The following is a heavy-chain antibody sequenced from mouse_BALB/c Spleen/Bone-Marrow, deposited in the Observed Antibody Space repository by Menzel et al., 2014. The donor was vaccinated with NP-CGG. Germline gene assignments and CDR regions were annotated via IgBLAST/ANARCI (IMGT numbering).Heavy chain of an antibody. V-gene: IGHV1-7*01. CDR3: ARYDGYDAY. Sequence: QVQLQQSGAELAKPGASVKMSCKASGHTFTSYWMHWVKQRPGQGLEWIGYINPSTGYTEYNQKFKDKATLTADKSSSTAYMQLSSLTSEDSAVYYCARYDGYDAYWGQGTLVTVSA. D-gene: IGHD2-3*01. CDR1: GHTFTSYW. CDR2: INPSTGYT. J-gene: IGHJ3*01.